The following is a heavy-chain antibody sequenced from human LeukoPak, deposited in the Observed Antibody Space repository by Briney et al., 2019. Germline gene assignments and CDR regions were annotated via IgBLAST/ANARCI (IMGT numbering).Heavy chain of an antibody. J-gene: IGHJ3*02. CDR2: ISSSSSYI. Sequence: PGGSLRLSCAASGFTFSDYNMNWVRQAPGKGLEWVSSISSSSSYIYYADSVKGRFTISRDNAKNSLYLQMNSLRAEDTAVYYCARDGSVSSGPDDAFDIWGQGTMVTVSS. D-gene: IGHD3-22*01. V-gene: IGHV3-21*01. CDR1: GFTFSDYN. CDR3: ARDGSVSSGPDDAFDI.